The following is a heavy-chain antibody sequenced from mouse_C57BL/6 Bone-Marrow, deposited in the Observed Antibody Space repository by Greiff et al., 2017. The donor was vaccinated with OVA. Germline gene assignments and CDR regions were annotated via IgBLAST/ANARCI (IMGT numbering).Heavy chain of an antibody. CDR1: GFSLTSYG. D-gene: IGHD1-1*01. Sequence: VQVVESGPGLVAPSQSLSITCTVSGFSLTSYGVDWVRQSPGKGLEWLGVIWGVGSTNYNSALKSRLSISKDNSKSQVFLKMNSLQTDDTAMYYCASGRYYGSSYVAYWGQGTLVTVSA. J-gene: IGHJ3*01. CDR2: IWGVGST. V-gene: IGHV2-6*01. CDR3: ASGRYYGSSYVAY.